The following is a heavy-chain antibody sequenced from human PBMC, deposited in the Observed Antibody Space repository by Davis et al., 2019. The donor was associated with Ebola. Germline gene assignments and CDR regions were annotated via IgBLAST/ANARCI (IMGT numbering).Heavy chain of an antibody. CDR2: ISYSGIT. V-gene: IGHV4-31*03. CDR3: AGSPYGSGLYRN. Sequence: PSETLSLTCTVSGDSISTAGYSWTWIRLHPGKGLEWIGFISYSGITLYNPSLRSRLTLSLDPSKNQLSLRLNSVAAADTAVYYCAGSPYGSGLYRNWGQGTLATVSS. D-gene: IGHD6-19*01. J-gene: IGHJ4*02. CDR1: GDSISTAGYS.